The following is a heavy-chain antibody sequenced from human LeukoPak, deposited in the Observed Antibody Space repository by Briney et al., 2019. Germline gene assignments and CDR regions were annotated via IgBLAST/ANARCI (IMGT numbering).Heavy chain of an antibody. D-gene: IGHD3-16*01. CDR1: RGTCRSYA. V-gene: IGHV3-30*04. CDR2: ISLDGHGK. Sequence: GRSLRLSCAASRGTCRSYAMHWVRQAPGKGLEWVAVISLDGHGKYYADSVQGRFTISRDNSKDTLYLQMDSLRVEDTAVYYCARVLRKLPPHWGQGTLVTVSA. J-gene: IGHJ4*02. CDR3: ARVLRKLPPH.